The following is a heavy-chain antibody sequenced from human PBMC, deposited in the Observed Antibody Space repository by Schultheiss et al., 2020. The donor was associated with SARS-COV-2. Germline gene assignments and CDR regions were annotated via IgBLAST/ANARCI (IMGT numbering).Heavy chain of an antibody. CDR3: TTAPNRYYYGSGSPTD. CDR1: GFTVSSNY. V-gene: IGHV3-15*01. D-gene: IGHD3-10*01. CDR2: IKSKTDGGTT. J-gene: IGHJ4*02. Sequence: GGSLRLSCAASGFTVSSNYMSWVRQAPGKGLEWVGRIKSKTDGGTTDYAAPVKGRFTISRDDSKNTLYLQMNSLKTEDTAVYYCTTAPNRYYYGSGSPTDWGQGTLVTVSS.